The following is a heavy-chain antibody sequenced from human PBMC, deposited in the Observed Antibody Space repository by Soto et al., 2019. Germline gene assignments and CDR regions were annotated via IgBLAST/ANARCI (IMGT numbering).Heavy chain of an antibody. V-gene: IGHV4-59*01. Sequence: SETLSLTCSVSGGSTSSYYWSWIRQPPGKGLEWIGYIYYSGSTDYSPSLKSRVTMSIDTSQNQVSLKLTSVTAADTAVSYCSRWWGGSRQVFDSWGQGTLDIVSS. J-gene: IGHJ5*01. D-gene: IGHD2-15*01. CDR2: IYYSGST. CDR1: GGSTSSYY. CDR3: SRWWGGSRQVFDS.